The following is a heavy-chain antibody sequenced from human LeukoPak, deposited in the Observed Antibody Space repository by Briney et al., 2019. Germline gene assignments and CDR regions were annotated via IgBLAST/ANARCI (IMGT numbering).Heavy chain of an antibody. CDR2: TRNKANSYTT. CDR3: TTDLAYLDQYCSSTSCPNWFDP. V-gene: IGHV3-72*01. Sequence: GRSLRLSCAASGFTFSDHYMDWVRQAPGKGLEWVGRTRNKANSYTTEYAASVKGRFTISRDDSKNSLYLQMNSLKTEDTAVYYCTTDLAYLDQYCSSTSCPNWFDPWGQGTLVTVSS. D-gene: IGHD2-2*01. J-gene: IGHJ5*02. CDR1: GFTFSDHY.